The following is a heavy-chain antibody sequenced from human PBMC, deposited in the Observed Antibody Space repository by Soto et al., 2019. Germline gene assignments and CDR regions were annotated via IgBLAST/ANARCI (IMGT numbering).Heavy chain of an antibody. J-gene: IGHJ4*02. Sequence: PGGSLRLSCAASGFTFSSYAMCWVRQAPGKGLEWVSSISVSGDRTFYADSVKGRFTISRDNSRNTLHLQMNSLRAEDTAVYYCAKDGDRFTRNRPLDYWGRGTLVAVSS. CDR2: ISVSGDRT. D-gene: IGHD2-2*01. CDR3: AKDGDRFTRNRPLDY. V-gene: IGHV3-23*01. CDR1: GFTFSSYA.